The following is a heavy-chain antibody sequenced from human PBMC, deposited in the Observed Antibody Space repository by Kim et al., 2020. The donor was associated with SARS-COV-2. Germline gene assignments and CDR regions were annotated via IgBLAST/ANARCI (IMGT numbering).Heavy chain of an antibody. CDR3: VTNGYYNYGFYFDN. J-gene: IGHJ4*02. D-gene: IGHD3-9*01. V-gene: IGHV3-23*05. Sequence: FADSVQGRFSISRDDSKDTLYLQMDNLRAEDSALYYCVTNGYYNYGFYFDNWGQGTPVTVSS.